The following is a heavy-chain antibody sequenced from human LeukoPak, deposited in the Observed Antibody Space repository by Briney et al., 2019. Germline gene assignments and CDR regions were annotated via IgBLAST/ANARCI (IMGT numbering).Heavy chain of an antibody. J-gene: IGHJ6*02. V-gene: IGHV1-2*06. CDR3: FFGSGYYYYYYGMDV. CDR2: INPNSGGT. CDR1: GYTFTGYY. D-gene: IGHD3-3*01. Sequence: GASVKVSCKASGYTFTGYYIHWVRQAPGQGLEWMGRINPNSGGTNYAQKFQGRVTMTRDTSISTAYMELSRLRSDDTAVYYCFFGSGYYYYYYGMDVWGQGTTVTVSS.